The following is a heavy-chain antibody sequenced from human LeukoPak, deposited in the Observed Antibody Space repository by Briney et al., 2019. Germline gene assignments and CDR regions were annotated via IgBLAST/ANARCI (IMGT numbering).Heavy chain of an antibody. J-gene: IGHJ4*02. CDR2: ISGSAIGT. CDR1: GFTFSSYG. CDR3: AKGVIIIDPYYFDY. D-gene: IGHD3-3*01. Sequence: PGGSLRLSCAASGFTFSSYGMNWVRQAPGKGLEWVSAISGSAIGTYYADSVKGRFTISRDNSKNTLYLQMNSLRAEDTAVYYCAKGVIIIDPYYFDYWGQGTLVTVSS. V-gene: IGHV3-23*01.